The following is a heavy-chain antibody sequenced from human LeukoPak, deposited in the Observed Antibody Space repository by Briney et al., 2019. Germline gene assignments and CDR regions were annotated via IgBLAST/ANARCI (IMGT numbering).Heavy chain of an antibody. V-gene: IGHV4-34*01. CDR2: INHSGST. J-gene: IGHJ5*02. CDR3: ARGFSGWLNWFDP. D-gene: IGHD6-19*01. Sequence: KSSETLSLTCAVYGGSFSGYYWSWIRQPPGKGLEWIGEINHSGSTNYNPSLKSRVTISVDTSKNQFSLKLSSVTAADTAVYYCARGFSGWLNWFDPWGQGTLVTVSS. CDR1: GGSFSGYY.